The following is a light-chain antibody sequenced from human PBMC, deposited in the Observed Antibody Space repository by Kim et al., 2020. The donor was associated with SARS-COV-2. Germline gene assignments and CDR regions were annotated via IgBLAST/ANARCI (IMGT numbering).Light chain of an antibody. CDR2: LNSAGSH. CDR3: QTWDTGIRV. V-gene: IGLV4-69*01. Sequence: ASVKLTCTTSSGSSCYAMAWHQQQPETGPRYLMKLNSAGSHRKGDGIPYRFSGSSSVAERYLTISSLQSEDEADYYCQTWDTGIRVFGGGTQLTVL. J-gene: IGLJ3*02. CDR1: SGSSCYA.